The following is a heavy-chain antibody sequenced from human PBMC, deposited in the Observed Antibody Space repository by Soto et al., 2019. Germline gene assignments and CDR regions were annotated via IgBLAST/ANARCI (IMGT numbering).Heavy chain of an antibody. D-gene: IGHD3-9*01. J-gene: IGHJ4*02. V-gene: IGHV4-4*02. CDR3: ASSSGYYDILTGYYPLYC. CDR2: IYHSGST. Sequence: QVQLQESGPGLVKPSGTLSLTCAVSGGSISRSNWWSWVRQPPGKGLEWIGEIYHSGSTNYNPSLKSRVTISVDKSKNQFSLKLSSVTAADTAVYYCASSSGYYDILTGYYPLYCWGQGTLVTVSS. CDR1: GGSISRSNW.